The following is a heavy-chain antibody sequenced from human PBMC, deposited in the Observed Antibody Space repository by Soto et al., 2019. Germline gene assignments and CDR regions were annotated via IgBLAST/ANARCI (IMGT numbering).Heavy chain of an antibody. CDR2: IYATGTT. Sequence: PXETLSITCTVSGASISGFYWSWIRKSAGKGLEWIGRIYATGTTDYNPSLKSRVMMSVDTSKKQFSLKLRSVTTADTAVYYCVRNGTKTLRDWFDHWGQG. D-gene: IGHD1-1*01. V-gene: IGHV4-4*07. CDR1: GASISGFY. CDR3: VRNGTKTLRDWFDH. J-gene: IGHJ5*02.